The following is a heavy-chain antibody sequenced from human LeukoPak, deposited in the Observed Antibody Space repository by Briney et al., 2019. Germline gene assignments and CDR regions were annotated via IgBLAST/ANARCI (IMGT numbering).Heavy chain of an antibody. CDR3: ASVPKPYDSGGYYYAKLDY. V-gene: IGHV3-30*04. CDR1: GFTFSSYA. CDR2: ISYDGSNK. J-gene: IGHJ4*02. D-gene: IGHD3-22*01. Sequence: GGSLRLSCTASGFTFSSYAMHWVRQAPGKGLEWVAVISYDGSNKYYADSVKGRFTISRDNSKNTLYLQMNSLRAEDTAVYYCASVPKPYDSGGYYYAKLDYWGQGTLVTVSS.